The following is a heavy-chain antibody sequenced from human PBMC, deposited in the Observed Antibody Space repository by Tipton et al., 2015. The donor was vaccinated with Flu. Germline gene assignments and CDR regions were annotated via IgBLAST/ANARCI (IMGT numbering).Heavy chain of an antibody. CDR2: ISAYNGDT. D-gene: IGHD3-3*02. J-gene: IGHJ4*02. V-gene: IGHV1-18*01. Sequence: QMQLVQSGAEVKKPGASVKVSCTASGYNFNTYAISWMRQAPGQGLEWMGWISAYNGDTKFAQILQDRITMTTDTSTSTAYMELRGLRSDDTAVYYCARVGAIFGEVTARRRGDPDYWGQGTLVSVSS. CDR3: ARVGAIFGEVTARRRGDPDY. CDR1: GYNFNTYA.